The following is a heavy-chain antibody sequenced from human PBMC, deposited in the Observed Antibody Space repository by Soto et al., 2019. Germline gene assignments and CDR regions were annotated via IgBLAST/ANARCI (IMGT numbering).Heavy chain of an antibody. Sequence: VQLVQSGGGSAQPGGSLRLSCEASGFTFTSFWIHWVRQVPGKGLVWVSRINSDGSNIRYADSVKGRFTVSRDNAKGTLYLQMNSLTVEDTAVYYCARDGAQIVVLGANYDYWGQGTLVTVSS. CDR3: ARDGAQIVVLGANYDY. J-gene: IGHJ4*02. CDR1: GFTFTSFW. CDR2: INSDGSNI. V-gene: IGHV3-74*01. D-gene: IGHD2-21*01.